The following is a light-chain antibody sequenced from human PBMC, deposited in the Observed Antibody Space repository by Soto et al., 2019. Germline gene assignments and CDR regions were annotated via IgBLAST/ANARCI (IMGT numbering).Light chain of an antibody. Sequence: QSALTQPASVSGSPGQSITISCTGTSSDIGTYNSVSWYQQHAGKVPKLMIYDVTNRPSGVSDRFSGSKSGNTASLTISGXXXXXXXXXYCTSYTTSSTLVFGGGTKLTV. CDR2: DVT. CDR1: SSDIGTYNS. J-gene: IGLJ2*01. CDR3: TSYTTSSTLV. V-gene: IGLV2-14*01.